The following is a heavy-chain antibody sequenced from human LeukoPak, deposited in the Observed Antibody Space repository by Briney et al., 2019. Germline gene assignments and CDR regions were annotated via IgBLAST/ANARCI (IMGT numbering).Heavy chain of an antibody. V-gene: IGHV3-21*01. CDR3: ARDYRGYSYVDY. CDR2: ISSSSSYI. CDR1: GFTFSSYS. J-gene: IGHJ4*02. Sequence: GGSLRLSCAASGFTFSSYSMNWVRQAPGKGLEWVSSISSSSSYIYYADSVKGRFTISRDNAKNLLYLQMNSLRAEDTAVYYCARDYRGYSYVDYWGQGTLVTVSS. D-gene: IGHD5-18*01.